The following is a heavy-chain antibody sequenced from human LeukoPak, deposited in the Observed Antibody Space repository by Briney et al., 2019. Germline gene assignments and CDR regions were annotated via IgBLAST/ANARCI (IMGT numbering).Heavy chain of an antibody. V-gene: IGHV1-69*06. Sequence: SVTVSCKASGGTFSSYAISWVRQAPGQGLEWMGGIIPIFGTANYAQKFQGRVTITADKSTSTAYMELSSLRSEDTAVYYCARFAGPYYYYYMDVWGKGTTVTISS. J-gene: IGHJ6*03. CDR3: ARFAGPYYYYYMDV. CDR1: GGTFSSYA. CDR2: IIPIFGTA.